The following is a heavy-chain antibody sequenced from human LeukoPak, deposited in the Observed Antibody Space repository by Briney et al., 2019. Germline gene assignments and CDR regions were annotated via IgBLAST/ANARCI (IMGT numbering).Heavy chain of an antibody. CDR3: ASSYYYGSSGYSYFDN. CDR2: VYTSGST. D-gene: IGHD3-22*01. J-gene: IGHJ4*02. V-gene: IGHV4-4*02. Sequence: SETLSLTCAVSGGSISSSNWWSWVRQPPGKGLEWIGRVYTSGSTNYNPSLKSRVTMSVDTSKNQFSLKLTSVTAADTAVYYCASSYYYGSSGYSYFDNWGQGTLVTVSS. CDR1: GGSISSSNW.